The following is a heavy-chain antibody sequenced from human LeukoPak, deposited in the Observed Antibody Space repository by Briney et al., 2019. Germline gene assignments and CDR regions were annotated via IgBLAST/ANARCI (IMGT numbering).Heavy chain of an antibody. CDR3: ARRYESSGYAYDY. D-gene: IGHD3-22*01. V-gene: IGHV4-59*08. CDR2: FHFSGGI. Sequence: PSETLSLTCTVSGGSISNYYWSWIRQPPGKGLEWIGGFHFSGGINYNPSLKSRVTILVDTSKNQISLTVNSVTAADTAVYYCARRYESSGYAYDYWGQGTLVTVSS. J-gene: IGHJ4*02. CDR1: GGSISNYY.